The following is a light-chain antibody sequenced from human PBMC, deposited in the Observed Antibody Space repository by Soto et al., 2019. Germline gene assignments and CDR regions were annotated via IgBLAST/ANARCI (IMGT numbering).Light chain of an antibody. CDR2: EVT. CDR3: CSYANSNTLL. V-gene: IGLV2-23*02. Sequence: QSALTQPASVSGSPGQSITISCTGTSSDVGSYDLVSWYQQHPGTAPKLIIYEVTKRPSGVSNRFSGSKSGNTASLTISGLQAEYDSDYYYCSYANSNTLLFGGGTQLTVL. CDR1: SSDVGSYDL. J-gene: IGLJ2*01.